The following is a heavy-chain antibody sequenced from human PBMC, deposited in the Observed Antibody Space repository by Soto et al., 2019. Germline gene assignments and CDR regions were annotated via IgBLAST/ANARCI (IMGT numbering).Heavy chain of an antibody. CDR1: GYTFTSYY. CDR2: INPSGGST. D-gene: IGHD3-3*01. V-gene: IGHV1-46*01. CDR3: ARVFRVLRFLEWSYGMDV. Sequence: ASVKVSCKASGYTFTSYYMHWVRQAPGQGLEWMGIINPSGGSTSYAQKFQGRVTMTRDTSTSTVYMELSSLRSEDTAVYYCARVFRVLRFLEWSYGMDVWGQGTTVTASS. J-gene: IGHJ6*02.